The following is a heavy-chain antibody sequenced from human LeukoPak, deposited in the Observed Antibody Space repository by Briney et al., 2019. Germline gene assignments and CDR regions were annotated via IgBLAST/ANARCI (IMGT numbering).Heavy chain of an antibody. CDR2: MHNGVHT. J-gene: IGHJ4*02. Sequence: SETLSLTCTVPGDSISNYCWSWVRQPPGKGLEWIGYMHNGVHTNYNPSLKSRVTISGETSKNQLSLKLTSVTAADTAVYYCAATIKRDYGDTNLDFWGQGTLVTVSS. D-gene: IGHD4/OR15-4a*01. CDR1: GDSISNYC. CDR3: AATIKRDYGDTNLDF. V-gene: IGHV4-59*01.